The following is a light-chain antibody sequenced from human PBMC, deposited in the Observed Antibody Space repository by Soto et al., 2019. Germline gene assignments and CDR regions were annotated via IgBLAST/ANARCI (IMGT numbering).Light chain of an antibody. Sequence: QSVLTQPASVSGSPGQSITISCTGTSSDVGNYDYVSWYQQHPGNAPQLMIYEVSNRPSGVSNRFSGSKSGNTASLTISGLQAEDEADYYCSSYTSTSTLYVFGTGTKLTVL. J-gene: IGLJ1*01. CDR1: SSDVGNYDY. CDR2: EVS. V-gene: IGLV2-14*01. CDR3: SSYTSTSTLYV.